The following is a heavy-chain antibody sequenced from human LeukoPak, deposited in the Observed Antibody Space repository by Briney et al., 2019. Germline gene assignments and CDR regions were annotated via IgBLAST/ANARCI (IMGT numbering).Heavy chain of an antibody. V-gene: IGHV3-48*04. CDR3: ARLTETYYYDSSTDPDAFDI. J-gene: IGHJ3*02. CDR2: ISSSSSTI. CDR1: GFTFSSYS. D-gene: IGHD3-22*01. Sequence: PGGSLRLSCAASGFTFSSYSMNWVRQAPGKGLEWVSYISSSSSTIYYADSVKGRFTISRDNAKNSLYLQMNSLRAEDTAVYYCARLTETYYYDSSTDPDAFDIWGQGTMVTVSS.